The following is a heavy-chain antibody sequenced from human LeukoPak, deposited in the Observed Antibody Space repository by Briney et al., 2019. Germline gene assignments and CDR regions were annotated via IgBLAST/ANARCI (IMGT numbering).Heavy chain of an antibody. J-gene: IGHJ4*02. CDR1: GFTFSTYT. V-gene: IGHV3-48*04. Sequence: PGGSLRLSCAASGFTFSTYTMNWVRQAPGKGLEWVSYISSSSSTIYYADSVKGRFTISRDNAKNSLYLQMNSLRAEDTAVYYCARDPREGYDSSGYHGDYWGQGTLVTVSS. CDR3: ARDPREGYDSSGYHGDY. CDR2: ISSSSSTI. D-gene: IGHD3-22*01.